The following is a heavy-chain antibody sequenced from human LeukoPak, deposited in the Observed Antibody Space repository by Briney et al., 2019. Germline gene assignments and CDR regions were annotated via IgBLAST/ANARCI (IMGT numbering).Heavy chain of an antibody. CDR1: GYSISSNNY. V-gene: IGHV4-38-2*01. J-gene: IGHJ4*02. CDR2: IYHTGIT. Sequence: SETLSLTCAVSGYSISSNNYWGWIRPPPGKGLEWIGSIYHTGITYYNPSLKSRVTISVDTPKNQFSLKLSSVTTADTAVYYCARPRVGPTKGFDYWGRGTLVTVSS. D-gene: IGHD1-26*01. CDR3: ARPRVGPTKGFDY.